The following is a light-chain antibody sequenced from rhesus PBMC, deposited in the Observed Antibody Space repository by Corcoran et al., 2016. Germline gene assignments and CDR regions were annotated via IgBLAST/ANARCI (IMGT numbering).Light chain of an antibody. Sequence: EIVMTQSPATLSLSPGERATLSCRASQSVSTSVAWFQQKPAQAPRLLMYGASSRRTCIPDRFSGSGYGTDFPLTTISRETEDVGVYYCQQSRNLWTFGQGTKGEIK. CDR2: GAS. CDR1: QSVSTS. V-gene: IGKV3-24*04. CDR3: QQSRNLWT. J-gene: IGKJ1*01.